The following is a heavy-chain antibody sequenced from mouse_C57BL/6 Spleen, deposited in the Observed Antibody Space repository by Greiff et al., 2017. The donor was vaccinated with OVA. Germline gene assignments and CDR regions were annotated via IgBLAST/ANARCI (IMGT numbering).Heavy chain of an antibody. J-gene: IGHJ1*03. CDR1: GYTFTSYW. CDR2: IHPNSGST. CDR3: ATYYYGSSENWYFDV. V-gene: IGHV1-64*01. D-gene: IGHD1-1*01. Sequence: VKLQQPGAELVKPGASVKLSCKASGYTFTSYWMHWVKQRPGQGLEWIGMIHPNSGSTNYNEKFKSKATLTVDKSSSTAYMQLSSLTSEDSAVYYCATYYYGSSENWYFDVWGTGTTVTVSS.